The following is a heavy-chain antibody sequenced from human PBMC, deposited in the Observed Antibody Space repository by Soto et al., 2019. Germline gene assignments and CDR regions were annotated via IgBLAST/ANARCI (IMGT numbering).Heavy chain of an antibody. V-gene: IGHV1-8*01. CDR3: ARDRPGIKTYEAFDI. Sequence: TCTVSGGSVTSYDINWVRQATGQGPEWMGWMSPNTGTIVYAQKFQGRVTMTRNTSTSTAYMTLSSLRSEDTAVYYCARDRPGIKTYEAFDIWGQGTTVTVSS. D-gene: IGHD1-20*01. CDR1: GGSVTSYD. J-gene: IGHJ3*02. CDR2: MSPNTGTI.